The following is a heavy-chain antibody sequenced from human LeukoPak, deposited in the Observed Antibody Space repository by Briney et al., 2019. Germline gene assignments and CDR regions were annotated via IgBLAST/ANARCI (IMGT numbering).Heavy chain of an antibody. Sequence: GGSLRLSCAAAGFTFSSYAMSWVRQPPGKGLEWVSAVSGRGGSTYYADSVKGRFTISRDNSKNTLYLQMNSLRAEDTAVYYCARYPSYYDSSIYYFDYWGQGTLVTVSS. V-gene: IGHV3-23*01. CDR3: ARYPSYYDSSIYYFDY. CDR1: GFTFSSYA. J-gene: IGHJ4*02. D-gene: IGHD3-22*01. CDR2: VSGRGGST.